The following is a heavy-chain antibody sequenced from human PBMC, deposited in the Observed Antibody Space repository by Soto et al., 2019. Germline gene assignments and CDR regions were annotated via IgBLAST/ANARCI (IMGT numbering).Heavy chain of an antibody. D-gene: IGHD3-10*01. Sequence: ASVKVSCKASGYTFTSYYMHWVRQAPGQGLELMGIINPSGGSTSYAQKFQGRVTMTRDTSTSTVYMELSSVTAADTAVYYCARDRHEGERFGELYYYYGMDVWGQGTTVTVYS. CDR2: INPSGGST. CDR3: ARDRHEGERFGELYYYYGMDV. J-gene: IGHJ6*02. V-gene: IGHV1-46*01. CDR1: GYTFTSYY.